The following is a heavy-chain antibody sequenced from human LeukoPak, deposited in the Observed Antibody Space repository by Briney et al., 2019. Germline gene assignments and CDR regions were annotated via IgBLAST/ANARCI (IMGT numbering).Heavy chain of an antibody. CDR3: AGPLPAAIDY. J-gene: IGHJ4*02. CDR2: IYYSGST. D-gene: IGHD2-2*01. V-gene: IGHV4-39*01. CDR1: GGSISSSSYY. Sequence: PSETLSLTCTVSGGSISSSSYYWGWIRQPPGKGLEWIGSIYYSGSTYYNPSLKSRVTISVDTSKNQFSLKLSSATAADTAVYYCAGPLPAAIDYWGQGTLVTVSS.